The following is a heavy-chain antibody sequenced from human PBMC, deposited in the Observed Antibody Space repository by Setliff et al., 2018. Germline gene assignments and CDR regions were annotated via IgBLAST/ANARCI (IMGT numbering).Heavy chain of an antibody. CDR1: GGSISSYY. V-gene: IGHV4-4*07. D-gene: IGHD3-22*01. Sequence: PSETLSLTCTVAGGSISSYYWSWIRQPAGKGLEWIGHIYTTGSTNYNPSLKSRVTLSVDTSKNQFSLKLTSVTAVDTAIYYCARTPYYYDTAGYDFWGQGTLVTVSS. CDR3: ARTPYYYDTAGYDF. CDR2: IYTTGST. J-gene: IGHJ4*02.